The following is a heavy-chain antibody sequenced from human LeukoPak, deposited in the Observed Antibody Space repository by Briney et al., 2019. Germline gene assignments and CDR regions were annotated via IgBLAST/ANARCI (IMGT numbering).Heavy chain of an antibody. V-gene: IGHV5-10-1*01. CDR1: GYSFTSYW. CDR3: ARLSYYYGSGSYALGY. D-gene: IGHD3-10*01. Sequence: GESLKISCKGSGYSFTSYWISWVRQMPGKGLEWTGRIDPSDSYTNYSPSFQGHVTISADKSISTAYLQWSSLKASDTAMYYCARLSYYYGSGSYALGYWGQGTLVTVSS. J-gene: IGHJ4*02. CDR2: IDPSDSYT.